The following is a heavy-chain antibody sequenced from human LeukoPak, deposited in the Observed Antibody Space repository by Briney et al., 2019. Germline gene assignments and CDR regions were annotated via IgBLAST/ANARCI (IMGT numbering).Heavy chain of an antibody. CDR1: GGSISSYY. CDR2: IYSSGST. D-gene: IGHD6-13*01. CDR3: AREHSWYPDY. J-gene: IGHJ4*02. Sequence: SETLSLTRTVSGGSISSYYWSWIRRPPGKGLEWIGHIYSSGSTNYNPSLKSRVTMSVDPSKNQFSLKLSSVTAADTAVYYCAREHSWYPDYWGQGTLVTVSS. V-gene: IGHV4-59*12.